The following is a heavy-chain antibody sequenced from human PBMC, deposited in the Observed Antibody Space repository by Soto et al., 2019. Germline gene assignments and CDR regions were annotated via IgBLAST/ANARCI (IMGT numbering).Heavy chain of an antibody. Sequence: QDQLLQSGAEVKKPGASVTVSCKASGYSFTNYGITWVQQAPGQGLEWMGWISAFNGNTHYAQKLQGRVTMTTDASTSTAYMQLRSLRSDDTAVYYCARDRGVAPPVAGNTHYYYYMDVWGKGTTVTVSS. V-gene: IGHV1-18*01. J-gene: IGHJ6*03. CDR1: GYSFTNYG. CDR3: ARDRGVAPPVAGNTHYYYYMDV. CDR2: ISAFNGNT. D-gene: IGHD6-19*01.